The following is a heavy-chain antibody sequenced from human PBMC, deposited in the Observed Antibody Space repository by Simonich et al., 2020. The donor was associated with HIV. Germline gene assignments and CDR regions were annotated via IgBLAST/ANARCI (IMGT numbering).Heavy chain of an antibody. CDR3: ARRHPTTVTTPYFDY. CDR1: GGSFSDYY. Sequence: QVQLQQWGAGLLKPSETLSLTCAVYGGSFSDYYWSWIRQPPGKGLEWIGEKNHSVSTNYNPPLKSRVTISVDTSKNQFSLKLSSVTAADTAVYYCARRHPTTVTTPYFDYWGQGTLVTVSS. D-gene: IGHD4-17*01. V-gene: IGHV4-34*01. CDR2: KNHSVST. J-gene: IGHJ4*02.